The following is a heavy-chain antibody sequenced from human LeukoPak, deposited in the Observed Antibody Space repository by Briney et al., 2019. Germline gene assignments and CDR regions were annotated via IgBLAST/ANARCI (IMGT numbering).Heavy chain of an antibody. V-gene: IGHV4-34*01. J-gene: IGHJ4*02. CDR3: ARAPALYYDFWSGYFAGFDY. CDR1: GGSFSGYY. D-gene: IGHD3-3*01. CDR2: INHSGST. Sequence: SETLSLTCAVYGGSFSGYYWSWIRQPPRKGLEWIGEINHSGSTNYNPSLKSRVSISVDTSKNQFSLKLSSVTAADTAVYYCARAPALYYDFWSGYFAGFDYWGQGTLVTVSS.